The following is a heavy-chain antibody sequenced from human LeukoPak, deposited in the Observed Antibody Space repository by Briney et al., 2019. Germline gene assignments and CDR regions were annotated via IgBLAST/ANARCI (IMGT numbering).Heavy chain of an antibody. J-gene: IGHJ4*02. CDR3: AKEGAARPFDY. V-gene: IGHV3-30*18. CDR2: ISYDGSSK. D-gene: IGHD6-6*01. CDR1: GFTFTSYG. Sequence: GGSLRLSCAASGFTFTSYGMHGVREAPGKGLEGVAVISYDGSSKYYADSVKGRFTISRDNAKNTLYLQMNSVRAEDTAVYYCAKEGAARPFDYWGQGTLVTASS.